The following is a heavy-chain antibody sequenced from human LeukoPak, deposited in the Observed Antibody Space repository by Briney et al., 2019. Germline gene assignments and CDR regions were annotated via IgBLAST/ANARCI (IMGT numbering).Heavy chain of an antibody. CDR2: INPSGGST. CDR3: ARVMGITMVRGALDY. J-gene: IGHJ4*02. Sequence: GASVKVSCKASGYTFTSYYMHWVRQAPGQGLEWMGIINPSGGSTSYAQKFQGRVTMTRDMSTSTVYMELSSLRSEDTAVYYCARVMGITMVRGALDYWGQGTLVTVSS. V-gene: IGHV1-46*01. D-gene: IGHD3-10*01. CDR1: GYTFTSYY.